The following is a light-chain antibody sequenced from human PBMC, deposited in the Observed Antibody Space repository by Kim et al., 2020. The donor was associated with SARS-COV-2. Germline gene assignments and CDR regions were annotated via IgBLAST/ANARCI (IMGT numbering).Light chain of an antibody. CDR1: NSNIGSNV. J-gene: IGLJ3*02. CDR2: SND. V-gene: IGLV1-44*01. CDR3: AAWDDSLKGSV. Sequence: GQKDTISCSGSNSNIGSNVVNWYQQLPGTAPKLLMYSNDYRPSGVPDRFSGSKSGTSASLTISGLQSEDEADYYCAAWDDSLKGSVFGGGTQLTVL.